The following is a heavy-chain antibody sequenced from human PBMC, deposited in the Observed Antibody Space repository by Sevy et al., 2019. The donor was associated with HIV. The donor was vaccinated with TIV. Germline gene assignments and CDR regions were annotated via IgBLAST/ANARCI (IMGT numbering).Heavy chain of an antibody. CDR1: GYTLSELS. Sequence: ASVKVSCKVSGYTLSELSMHWVRQPPGKGLEWMGRFDPDDGETIYAQRFQGRVTMTEDTSADTAYMELSSLRSEDTAMYYCATAREYYSDNSGYLEYWGQGTPVTVSS. V-gene: IGHV1-24*01. CDR3: ATAREYYSDNSGYLEY. D-gene: IGHD3-22*01. J-gene: IGHJ4*02. CDR2: FDPDDGET.